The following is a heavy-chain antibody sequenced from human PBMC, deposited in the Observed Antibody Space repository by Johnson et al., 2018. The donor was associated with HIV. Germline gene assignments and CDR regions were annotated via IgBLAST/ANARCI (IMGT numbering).Heavy chain of an antibody. CDR2: ISHDANNK. Sequence: QMQLVESGGTVVQPGRSLRLSCAASGFIFSDFGMHWVRQAPGKGLEWVAVISHDANNKFYADSVKGRFAVSRDDSKNTLYLQMNSLRAEDTALYYCARRGFGTASDAFDMWGQGTMVIVSS. V-gene: IGHV3-30*03. J-gene: IGHJ3*02. CDR3: ARRGFGTASDAFDM. CDR1: GFIFSDFG. D-gene: IGHD3-3*01.